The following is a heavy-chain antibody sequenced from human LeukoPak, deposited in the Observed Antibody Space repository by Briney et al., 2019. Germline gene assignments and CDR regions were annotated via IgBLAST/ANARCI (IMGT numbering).Heavy chain of an antibody. J-gene: IGHJ4*02. V-gene: IGHV1-46*01. CDR3: ARGEWVFNY. D-gene: IGHD3-3*01. Sequence: ASVQVSCQASRYTFTSYYIHWVRQAPGQGLEWMGIINPSGGSTTYAQEFQGRVTMSRDTSTSTVYMELSSLRSEDTAVYFCARGEWVFNYWGQGTLVTVSS. CDR1: RYTFTSYY. CDR2: INPSGGST.